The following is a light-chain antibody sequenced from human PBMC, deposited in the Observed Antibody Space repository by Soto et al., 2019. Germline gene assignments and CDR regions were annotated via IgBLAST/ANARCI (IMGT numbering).Light chain of an antibody. CDR3: CSSAGSSTPYV. CDR2: EGS. Sequence: QSALTQPASVSGSPGQTITISCTGTSSDVGSYNLVSWYQQHPGKAPKLMIYEGSKRPSGVSNRFSGSKSGNTASLTISGLQAEDEADYYCCSSAGSSTPYVFGPGTKLTVL. V-gene: IGLV2-23*01. CDR1: SSDVGSYNL. J-gene: IGLJ1*01.